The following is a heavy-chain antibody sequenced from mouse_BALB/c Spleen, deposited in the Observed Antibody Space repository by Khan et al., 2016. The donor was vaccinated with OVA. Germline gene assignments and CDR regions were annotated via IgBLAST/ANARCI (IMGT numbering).Heavy chain of an antibody. J-gene: IGHJ3*01. D-gene: IGHD2-14*01. CDR3: ARLGRYDAY. CDR1: GFSFTSSG. V-gene: IGHV2-2*02. CDR2: LWSGESK. Sequence: VQLQQSGPGLVQPSQSLSITCTVSGFSFTSSGVHWVRPSPGNGLVWLGVLWSGESKDDNAAFISILSISKDKSKSQVFFKMNRLQAKDTAIYYCARLGRYDAYWGQGTLVTVSA.